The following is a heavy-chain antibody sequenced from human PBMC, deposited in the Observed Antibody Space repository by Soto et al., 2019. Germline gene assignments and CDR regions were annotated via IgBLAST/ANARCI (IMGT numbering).Heavy chain of an antibody. CDR3: ARQFEVKWLVLAWFDP. CDR1: GGSIRGSSYY. Sequence: LSLPCTVSGGSIRGSSYYWGWIRHPPGKGLEWIGSIYYSGSTYYNPSLKSRVTISVDTSKNQFSLKLSSVTAADTAVYYCARQFEVKWLVLAWFDPWGQGTLVTVSS. J-gene: IGHJ5*02. CDR2: IYYSGST. D-gene: IGHD6-19*01. V-gene: IGHV4-39*01.